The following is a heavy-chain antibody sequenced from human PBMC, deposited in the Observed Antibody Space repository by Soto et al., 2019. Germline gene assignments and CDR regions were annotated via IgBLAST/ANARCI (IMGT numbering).Heavy chain of an antibody. CDR1: VYSFTSYW. CDR3: AESRAGYSYGYSPNYYYYGMDV. J-gene: IGHJ6*02. V-gene: IGHV5-10-1*01. Sequence: GESLKISCKGSVYSFTSYWISWVRQMPGKGLEWMGRIDPSDSYTNYSPSFQGHVTISADKSISTAYLQWSSLKASDTAMYYCAESRAGYSYGYSPNYYYYGMDVWGQGTTVTVS. CDR2: IDPSDSYT. D-gene: IGHD5-18*01.